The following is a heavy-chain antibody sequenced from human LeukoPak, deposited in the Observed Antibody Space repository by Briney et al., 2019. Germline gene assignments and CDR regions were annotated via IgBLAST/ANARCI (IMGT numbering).Heavy chain of an antibody. V-gene: IGHV4-30-2*01. CDR3: ARHIHCSSSSCKPPWLYYFDY. D-gene: IGHD2-2*01. CDR1: GGSISSGGYS. CDR2: IYYSGST. Sequence: SETLSLTCAVSGGSISSGGYSWSWIRQPPGKGLEWIGYIYYSGSTYYNPSLKSRVTISVDRSKNQFSLKLSSVTAADTAVYYCARHIHCSSSSCKPPWLYYFDYWGRGTLVSVSS. J-gene: IGHJ4*02.